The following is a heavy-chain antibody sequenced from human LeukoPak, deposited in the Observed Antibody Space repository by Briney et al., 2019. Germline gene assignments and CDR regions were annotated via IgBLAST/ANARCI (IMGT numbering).Heavy chain of an antibody. V-gene: IGHV1-58*02. J-gene: IGHJ5*02. Sequence: SVKVSCKASGFTFTSSAMQWVRQARGQRLEWIGWIVVGSGNTNYAQKFQERVAITRDMSTSTDYMELSSLRYEDTAVYYCAAGYHDFWSGYYTGIVPGFDPWGQGTLVTVSS. D-gene: IGHD3-3*01. CDR1: GFTFTSSA. CDR3: AAGYHDFWSGYYTGIVPGFDP. CDR2: IVVGSGNT.